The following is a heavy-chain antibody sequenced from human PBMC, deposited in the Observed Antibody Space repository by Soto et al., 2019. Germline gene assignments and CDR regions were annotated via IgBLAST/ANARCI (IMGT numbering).Heavy chain of an antibody. J-gene: IGHJ4*02. Sequence: PGGSLRLSCAASGFTFSSYSTSWVRQAPGKGLEWVSGFRSGGDDETTYYADAVRGRFTISRDNSKNTLFLQMNSLRAEDTAIYYCAKKVNSGSGSQFFDYWGQGTLVTVSS. V-gene: IGHV3-23*01. CDR3: AKKVNSGSGSQFFDY. CDR2: FRSGGDDETT. CDR1: GFTFSSYS. D-gene: IGHD3-10*01.